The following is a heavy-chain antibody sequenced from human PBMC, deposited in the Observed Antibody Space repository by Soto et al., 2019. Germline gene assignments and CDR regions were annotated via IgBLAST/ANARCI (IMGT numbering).Heavy chain of an antibody. J-gene: IGHJ2*01. V-gene: IGHV4-31*03. CDR1: GVSISSGGYY. D-gene: IGHD2-8*01. Sequence: TSETLSLTCTVSGVSISSGGYYWSWVRQHPGKGLEWIGYIYHSGTTNYNPSLKSRVTISVDTSKSQFSLKLSSVTAADTAVYYCARDVMANNRYHWYFDLWGRGTLVTVSS. CDR2: IYHSGTT. CDR3: ARDVMANNRYHWYFDL.